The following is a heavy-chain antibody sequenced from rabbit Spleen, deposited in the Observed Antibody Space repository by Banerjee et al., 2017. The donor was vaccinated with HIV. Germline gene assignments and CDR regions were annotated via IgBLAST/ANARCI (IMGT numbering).Heavy chain of an antibody. Sequence: QEQLVESGGGLVQPEGSLTLTCKASGFDFSDKAVMCWVRQAPGKGLQWIACINAITGRAVYATWAKGRFTISRTSSTTVTLQMTSLTVADTATYFCARDTASSFSSYGMDLWGPGTLVTVS. D-gene: IGHD6-1*01. V-gene: IGHV1S45*01. J-gene: IGHJ6*01. CDR1: GFDFSDKAV. CDR2: INAITGRA. CDR3: ARDTASSFSSYGMDL.